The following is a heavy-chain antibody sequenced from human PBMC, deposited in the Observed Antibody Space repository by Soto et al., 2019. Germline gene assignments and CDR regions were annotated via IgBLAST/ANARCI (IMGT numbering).Heavy chain of an antibody. CDR2: IRSKAYGGTT. CDR1: GFTFGGYA. CDR3: TREGGSGYYYVYWYFDL. Sequence: GSLRLSCTASGFTFGGYAMSWVRQAPGKGLEWVGFIRSKAYGGTTEYAASVKGRFTISRDDSKSIAYLQMNSLKTEDTAVYYCTREGGSGYYYVYWYFDLWGRGTLVTVSS. V-gene: IGHV3-49*04. J-gene: IGHJ2*01. D-gene: IGHD3-22*01.